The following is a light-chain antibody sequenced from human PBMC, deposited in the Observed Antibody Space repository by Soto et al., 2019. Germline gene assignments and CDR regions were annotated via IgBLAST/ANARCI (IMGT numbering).Light chain of an antibody. CDR3: QQYYDWVT. V-gene: IGKV1-5*03. CDR1: QTISSW. Sequence: IQLTHSPSFLSASVGDRLTITFRASQTISSWLAWYQQKPGKAPKLLIYKASTLKSGVPSRFSGSGSGTEFTLTISSLQSADFAVYYCQQYYDWVTFGPGTKVDIK. CDR2: KAS. J-gene: IGKJ3*01.